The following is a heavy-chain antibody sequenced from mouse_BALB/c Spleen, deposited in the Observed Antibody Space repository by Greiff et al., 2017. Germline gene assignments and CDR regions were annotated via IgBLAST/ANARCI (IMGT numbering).Heavy chain of an antibody. V-gene: IGHV2-4-1*01. CDR3: ARTWGHSYGMDY. J-gene: IGHJ4*01. Sequence: QVQLQEAGPGLVQPSQSLSITCTVSGFSLTSYGVHWVRQSPGKGLEWLGVIWSGGSTDYNAALISRLSISKDNSKSQVFFKMNSLQADDTAIYYCARTWGHSYGMDYWGQGTSVTVS. CDR2: IWSGGST. CDR1: GFSLTSYG.